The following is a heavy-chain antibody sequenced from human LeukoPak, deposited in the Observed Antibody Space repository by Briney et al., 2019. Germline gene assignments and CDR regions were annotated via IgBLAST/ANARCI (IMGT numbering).Heavy chain of an antibody. J-gene: IGHJ5*02. Sequence: PGGSLRLSCAASGFTVSSNYMSWVRQAPGKGLEWVANIKQDGSEKYYVDSVKGRFTISRDNAKNSLYLQINSLRAEDTAVYYCAREPDIVVVVAATMFDPWGQGTLVTVSS. CDR1: GFTVSSNY. CDR2: IKQDGSEK. D-gene: IGHD2-15*01. CDR3: AREPDIVVVVAATMFDP. V-gene: IGHV3-7*01.